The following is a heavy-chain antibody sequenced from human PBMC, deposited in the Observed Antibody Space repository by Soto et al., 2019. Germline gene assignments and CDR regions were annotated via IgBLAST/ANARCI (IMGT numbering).Heavy chain of an antibody. CDR3: VKNDGSLLENWHCDF. D-gene: IGHD3-3*01. CDR1: GFTFGWFA. CDR2: IHGGGGAI. J-gene: IGHJ2*01. Sequence: VLRLESGGGVQQPGGSLRLSCSASGFTFGWFAMSWVRQAPGKGLEWVSTIHGGGGAIAYADSVRGLFTISRDDSSNSTYLHLRSLRFEDTAIDVCVKNDGSLLENWHCDFWGRGTLVTVSS. V-gene: IGHV3-23*01.